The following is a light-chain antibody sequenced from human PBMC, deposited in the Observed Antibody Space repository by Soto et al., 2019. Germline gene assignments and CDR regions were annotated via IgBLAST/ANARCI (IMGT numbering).Light chain of an antibody. J-gene: IGLJ1*01. CDR1: SSNIGAAYA. V-gene: IGLV1-40*01. CDR2: GNS. Sequence: QSVLTQPPSVSGAPGQRVTISCTGSSSNIGAAYAVHWYQQLPGTAPKLLIHGNSNRPSGVPDRFSGSKSGTSASLAITGLQAEDEADYYCQSYDRSLRAYVFGTGTKLTVL. CDR3: QSYDRSLRAYV.